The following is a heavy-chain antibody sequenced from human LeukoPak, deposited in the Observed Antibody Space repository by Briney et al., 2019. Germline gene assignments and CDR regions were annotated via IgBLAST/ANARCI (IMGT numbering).Heavy chain of an antibody. V-gene: IGHV3-23*01. D-gene: IGHD1-7*01. Sequence: GGSLRLSCAASGFTFSTYAMSWVRQAPGKGLEWVSGISGRGSSTYYADSVKGRFTISRDNSKNTLYLQMNSLRAEDTAVYYCAKDAVTGTFPSLYWGQGTLVTVSS. CDR3: AKDAVTGTFPSLY. J-gene: IGHJ4*02. CDR2: ISGRGSST. CDR1: GFTFSTYA.